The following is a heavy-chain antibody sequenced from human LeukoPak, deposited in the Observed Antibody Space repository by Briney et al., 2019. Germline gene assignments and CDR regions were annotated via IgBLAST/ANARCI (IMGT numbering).Heavy chain of an antibody. Sequence: GGSLRLSCTASGFTFSNFWVGWVRQAPGKGLEWVANIKQDETEKFYLGSVKGRFTISRDNAKNSLYLQMNSLRAEDTAVYYCAKDKGDFWSGYYFDYWGQGTLVTVSS. D-gene: IGHD3-3*01. J-gene: IGHJ4*02. CDR3: AKDKGDFWSGYYFDY. CDR1: GFTFSNFW. V-gene: IGHV3-7*03. CDR2: IKQDETEK.